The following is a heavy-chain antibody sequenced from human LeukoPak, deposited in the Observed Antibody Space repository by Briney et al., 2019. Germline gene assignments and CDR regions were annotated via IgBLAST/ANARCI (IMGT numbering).Heavy chain of an antibody. D-gene: IGHD1-26*01. J-gene: IGHJ4*02. V-gene: IGHV4-38-2*02. CDR3: AREIGWEPKVDIDY. CDR2: IYHSGNT. CDR1: GGSISSGSY. Sequence: SETLSLTCTVSGGSISSGSYWGWIRQPPGKGLEWIGSIYHSGNTYYNPSLKSRVTISVDTSKNQFSLKLSYVTAADTAVYYCAREIGWEPKVDIDYWGQGTLVTVSS.